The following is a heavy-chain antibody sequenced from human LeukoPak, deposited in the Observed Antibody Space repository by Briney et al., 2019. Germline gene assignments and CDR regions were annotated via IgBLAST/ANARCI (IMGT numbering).Heavy chain of an antibody. CDR2: IYTSGNT. V-gene: IGHV4-61*02. Sequence: SETLSLTCTVSGDSISSGNYYWTWIRQPAGKGLEWIGRIYTSGNTNYNPSLKSQVTISMDTSKNQFSLNLNSVTAADTAVYYCARDHGGDSFDIWGPGTMVTVSS. D-gene: IGHD4-23*01. CDR3: ARDHGGDSFDI. CDR1: GDSISSGNYY. J-gene: IGHJ3*02.